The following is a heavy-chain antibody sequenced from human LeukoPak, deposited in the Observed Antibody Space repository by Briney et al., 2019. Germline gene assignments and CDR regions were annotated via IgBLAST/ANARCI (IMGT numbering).Heavy chain of an antibody. CDR1: GGTFSSYA. CDR3: AKDNGHDYGEPFDY. CDR2: IIPIFGTA. Sequence: SVKVSCKASGGTFSSYAISWVRQAPGQGLEWMGGIIPIFGTANYAQKFQGRVTITADESTSTAYMELSSLRAEDTAVYYCAKDNGHDYGEPFDYWGQGTLVTVSS. D-gene: IGHD4-17*01. V-gene: IGHV1-69*13. J-gene: IGHJ4*02.